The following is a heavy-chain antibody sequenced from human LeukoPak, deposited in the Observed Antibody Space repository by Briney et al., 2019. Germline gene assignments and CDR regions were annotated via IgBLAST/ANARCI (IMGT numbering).Heavy chain of an antibody. J-gene: IGHJ4*02. CDR3: ATPQGFLRYFDWSLDY. V-gene: IGHV3-30*03. D-gene: IGHD3-9*01. CDR1: GFTFSSYG. CDR2: ISYDGSNK. Sequence: QPGGSLRLSCAASGFTFSSYGMHWVRQAPGKGLEWVAVISYDGSNKYYADSVKGRFTISRDNSKNTLYLQMNSLRAEDTAVYYCATPQGFLRYFDWSLDYWGQGTLVTVSS.